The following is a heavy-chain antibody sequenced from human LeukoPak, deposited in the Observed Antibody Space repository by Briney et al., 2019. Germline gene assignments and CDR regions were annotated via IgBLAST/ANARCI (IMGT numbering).Heavy chain of an antibody. J-gene: IGHJ3*02. CDR1: GFTFSSCA. V-gene: IGHV3-23*01. CDR3: AKDPIVFNSGDYYLGAFNI. CDR2: ISGGGGKT. D-gene: IGHD2-21*02. Sequence: GGSLRLSCDASGFTFSSCALSWVRQAPGKGREWVSAISGGGGKTWYADSGKGRFTISRDNSKNTLYLQMNSLRAEDTALYYCAKDPIVFNSGDYYLGAFNIWGQGAMVTVSS.